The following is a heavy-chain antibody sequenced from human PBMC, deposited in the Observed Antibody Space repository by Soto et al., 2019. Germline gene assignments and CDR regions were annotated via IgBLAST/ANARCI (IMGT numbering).Heavy chain of an antibody. CDR1: GGSISSYY. CDR2: IYYSGST. Sequence: PSETLSLTCTVSGGSISSYYWSWIRQPPGKGPEWIGYIYYSGSTNYNPSLKSRVTISVDKSKNQFSLKLSSVTAADTAVYYCARAGGAAAGTIRHWYFDLWGRGTLVTISS. J-gene: IGHJ2*01. V-gene: IGHV4-59*12. CDR3: ARAGGAAAGTIRHWYFDL. D-gene: IGHD6-13*01.